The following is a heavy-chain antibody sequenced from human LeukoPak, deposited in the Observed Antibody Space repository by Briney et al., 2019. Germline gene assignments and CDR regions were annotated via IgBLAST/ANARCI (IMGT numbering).Heavy chain of an antibody. CDR1: GFTFDDYG. CDR3: ARDYYDSPNFTY. D-gene: IGHD5-12*01. V-gene: IGHV3-20*04. J-gene: IGHJ4*02. Sequence: GGSLRLSCAASGFTFDDYGMSWVRQAPGKGLEWVSGINWNGGSTGYADSVKSRFTISRDNAKNSLYLQMNSLRAEDTALYYCARDYYDSPNFTYWGQGNMATVSS. CDR2: INWNGGST.